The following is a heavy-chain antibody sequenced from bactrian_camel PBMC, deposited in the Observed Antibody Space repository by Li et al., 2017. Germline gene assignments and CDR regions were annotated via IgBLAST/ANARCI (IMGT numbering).Heavy chain of an antibody. Sequence: VQLVESGGGSVQPGGSLRLSCAARGYSGSRYCMAWFRQLPGTEREGVAAIYWRDGSTFYGDSVTGRFTISQDNAKNTLYLHMTSLEPEDTAMYCCTADWMRRQCRGSWYGSAPFAYWGRGTQVTVS. V-gene: IGHV3S31*01. CDR2: IYWRDGST. D-gene: IGHD6*01. J-gene: IGHJ6*01. CDR3: TADWMRRQCRGSWYGSAPFAY. CDR1: GYSGSRYC.